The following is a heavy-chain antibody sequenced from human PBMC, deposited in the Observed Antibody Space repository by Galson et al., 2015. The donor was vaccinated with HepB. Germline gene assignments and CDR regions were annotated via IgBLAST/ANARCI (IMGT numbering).Heavy chain of an antibody. J-gene: IGHJ4*02. CDR3: AREEGRGEIPYFDY. D-gene: IGHD3-16*01. V-gene: IGHV1-18*01. CDR1: GYTFTNYG. Sequence: SVKVSCKASGYTFTNYGISWVRQAPGQGLEWMGWISAYNGNTNYAQKLQGRVTMTTDTSTSTAYMELRSLRSDDTAVYYCAREEGRGEIPYFDYWGQGTLVTVSS. CDR2: ISAYNGNT.